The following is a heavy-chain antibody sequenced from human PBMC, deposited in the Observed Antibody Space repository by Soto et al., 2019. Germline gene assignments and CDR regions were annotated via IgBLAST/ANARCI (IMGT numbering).Heavy chain of an antibody. V-gene: IGHV4-59*06. CDR3: ARLAGGFDP. J-gene: IGHJ5*02. CDR1: GASISSSY. Sequence: QVQLQESGPGLVKPSETLSLTCTVSGASISSSYWSWIRQHPGKGLEWIGYIYYSGSTYYNPSLKSRVTISVDTSKNQFSLKLSSVTAADTAVYYCARLAGGFDPWGQGTLVTVSS. CDR2: IYYSGST. D-gene: IGHD3-9*01.